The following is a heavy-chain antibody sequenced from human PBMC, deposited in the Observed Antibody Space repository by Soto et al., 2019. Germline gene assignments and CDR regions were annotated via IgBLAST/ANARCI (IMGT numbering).Heavy chain of an antibody. D-gene: IGHD4-17*01. CDR1: GGSISSYY. CDR2: IYYSGST. J-gene: IGHJ4*02. V-gene: IGHV4-59*01. CDR3: ERRSTVTYDY. Sequence: SETLSLTCTVSGGSISSYYWSGIRQPPGKGLEWIGYIYYSGSTNYNPSLKSRVTISVDTSKNQFSLKLSSVTAADTAVYYCERRSTVTYDYWGQVILVTVSS.